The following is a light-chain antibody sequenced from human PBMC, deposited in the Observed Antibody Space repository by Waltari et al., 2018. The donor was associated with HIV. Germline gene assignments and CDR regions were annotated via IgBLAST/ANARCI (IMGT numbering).Light chain of an antibody. Sequence: QSVLPHPPSASGTPGQRVTISCSGSSSNIGSNYVYWYQQLPGTAPKLLIYRNNQRPSGVPDRFSGSKSGTSASLAISGLRSEDEADYYCAAWDDSLSAHVVFGGGTKLTVL. J-gene: IGLJ2*01. CDR3: AAWDDSLSAHVV. CDR2: RNN. CDR1: SSNIGSNY. V-gene: IGLV1-47*01.